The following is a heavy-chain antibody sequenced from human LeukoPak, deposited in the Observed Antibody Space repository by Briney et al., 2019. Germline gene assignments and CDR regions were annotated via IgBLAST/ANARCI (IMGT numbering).Heavy chain of an antibody. J-gene: IGHJ4*02. CDR2: INPNSGGT. CDR3: ARVPTYSGSYYLDY. D-gene: IGHD1-26*01. CDR1: GFTFTGYY. V-gene: IGHV1-2*02. Sequence: ASVKVSCKASGFTFTGYYMHWVRQAPGQGLEWMGWINPNSGGTNYAQKFQGRVTMTRDTSISTAYMELSRLRSDDTAVYYCARVPTYSGSYYLDYWGQGTLVTVSS.